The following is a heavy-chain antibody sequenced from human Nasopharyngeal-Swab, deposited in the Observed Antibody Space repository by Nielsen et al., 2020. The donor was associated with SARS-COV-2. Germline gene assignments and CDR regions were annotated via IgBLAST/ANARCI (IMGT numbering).Heavy chain of an antibody. D-gene: IGHD3-3*01. CDR2: IYTSGGT. CDR1: GGSISSYY. V-gene: IGHV4-4*07. CDR3: ARGSRFTIFGVVPDYYYGMDV. Sequence: SETLSLTCTVSGGSISSYYWSWIRQPAGKGLEWIGRIYTSGGTNYNPPLKSRVTMSVDTSKNQFSLKLSSVTAADTAVYYCARGSRFTIFGVVPDYYYGMDVWGQGTTVTVSS. J-gene: IGHJ6*02.